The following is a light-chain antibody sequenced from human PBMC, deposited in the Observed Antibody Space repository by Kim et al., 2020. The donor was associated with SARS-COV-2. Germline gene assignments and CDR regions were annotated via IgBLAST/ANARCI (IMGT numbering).Light chain of an antibody. J-gene: IGLJ2*01. CDR2: YDS. CDR1: NIGSKS. Sequence: SYELTQPPSVSVAPGKTARITCGENNIGSKSVHWYQQKPGQAPVLVIFYDSDRPSGIPERFSGSNSGNMATLTISRVEAGDEADYYCQVWDSSSDHVVFGGGTQLTVL. CDR3: QVWDSSSDHVV. V-gene: IGLV3-21*04.